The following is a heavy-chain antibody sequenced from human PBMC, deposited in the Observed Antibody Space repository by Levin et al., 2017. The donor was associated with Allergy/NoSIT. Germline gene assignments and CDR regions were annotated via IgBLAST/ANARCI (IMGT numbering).Heavy chain of an antibody. D-gene: IGHD3-10*01. Sequence: GGSLRLSCAASGFTFDDYGMSWVRQAPGKGLEWVSGINWNGGSTGYADSVKGRFTISRDNAKNSLYLQMNSLRAEDTALYYCARENTMVRGVTWGYMDVWGKGTTVTVSS. CDR2: INWNGGST. CDR1: GFTFDDYG. J-gene: IGHJ6*03. V-gene: IGHV3-20*04. CDR3: ARENTMVRGVTWGYMDV.